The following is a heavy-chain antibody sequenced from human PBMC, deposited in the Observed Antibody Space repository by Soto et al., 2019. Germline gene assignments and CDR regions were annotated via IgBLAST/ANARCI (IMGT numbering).Heavy chain of an antibody. CDR1: GVTLGNYW. J-gene: IGHJ4*02. V-gene: IGHV3-74*01. Sequence: PRGSLRLSCADSGVTLGNYWVHWVRQAQGKGLVWVSRISDYGRINYADSVKDRFIISRDDARSELYLQLNDLRVEDTATCYWARGGLKPFDHWGQGALVTVSS. D-gene: IGHD2-21*02. CDR2: ISDYGRI. CDR3: ARGGLKPFDH.